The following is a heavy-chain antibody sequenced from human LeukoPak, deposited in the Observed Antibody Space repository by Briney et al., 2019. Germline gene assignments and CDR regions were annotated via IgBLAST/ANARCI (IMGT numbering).Heavy chain of an antibody. CDR3: ARLDYHFRGLDN. D-gene: IGHD3-3*01. CDR1: GYSISSSYY. Sequence: SETLSLTCTVTGYSISSSYYWGWIRQPPGKGLEWIGSIYHSGSTYYNPSLKSRVTMSVDTSKNQFSLNLSSVTAADTAVYYCARLDYHFRGLDNWGQGTLVTVSS. V-gene: IGHV4-38-2*02. J-gene: IGHJ4*02. CDR2: IYHSGST.